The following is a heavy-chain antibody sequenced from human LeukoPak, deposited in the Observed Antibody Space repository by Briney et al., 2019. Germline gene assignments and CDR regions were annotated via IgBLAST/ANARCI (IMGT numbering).Heavy chain of an antibody. Sequence: SETLSLTCTVSRVSISSSNSYWGWIRQPPGTGLEWIGSIYYSGNTYYNASLKSQVSISIDTSKNQFSLRLTSVTAADTAVYYCARQTGSGLFILPGGQGTLVTVSS. D-gene: IGHD3/OR15-3a*01. CDR3: ARQTGSGLFILP. J-gene: IGHJ4*02. CDR2: IYYSGNT. V-gene: IGHV4-39*01. CDR1: RVSISSSNSY.